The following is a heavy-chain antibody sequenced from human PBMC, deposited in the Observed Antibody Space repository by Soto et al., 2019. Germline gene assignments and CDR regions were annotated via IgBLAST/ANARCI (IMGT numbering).Heavy chain of an antibody. J-gene: IGHJ4*02. V-gene: IGHV1-18*01. Sequence: QVHLVQSGAEVKKPGASVKVSCKGSGYAFTTYGITWVRQAPGQGREWMGWISAQNGNTNYAQKLQGRVTVPRDTSTSTAYMELRSLRSDATAVYYCARGRYGDYWGQGALVTVSS. CDR3: ARGRYGDY. CDR1: GYAFTTYG. D-gene: IGHD1-1*01. CDR2: ISAQNGNT.